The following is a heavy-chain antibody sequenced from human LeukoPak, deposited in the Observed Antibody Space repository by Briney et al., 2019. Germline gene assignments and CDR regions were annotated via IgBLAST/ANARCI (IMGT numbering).Heavy chain of an antibody. V-gene: IGHV1-69*01. CDR3: ARVQDYYDSSGYLDY. J-gene: IGHJ4*02. CDR1: GGTFSSYA. Sequence: SVKVSCKASGGTFSSYAISWVRQAPGQGREWVGGIIPIFGTANYAQKFRGRVTITADESTSTAYMELSSLRSEDTAVYYCARVQDYYDSSGYLDYWGQGTLVTVSS. CDR2: IIPIFGTA. D-gene: IGHD3-22*01.